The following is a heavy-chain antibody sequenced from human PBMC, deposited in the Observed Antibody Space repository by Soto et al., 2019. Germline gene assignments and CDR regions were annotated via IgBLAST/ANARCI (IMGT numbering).Heavy chain of an antibody. CDR2: IIPIFGTA. D-gene: IGHD3-9*01. J-gene: IGHJ6*02. V-gene: IGHV1-69*13. CDR1: GGTFSSYA. CDR3: ARGGGLRYFDWALSENYYGMDV. Sequence: GASVKVSCKASGGTFSSYAISWVRQAPGQGLEWMGGIIPIFGTANYAQKFQGRVTITADESTSTAYMELSSLRSEDTAVYYCARGGGLRYFDWALSENYYGMDVWGQGTTVTVSS.